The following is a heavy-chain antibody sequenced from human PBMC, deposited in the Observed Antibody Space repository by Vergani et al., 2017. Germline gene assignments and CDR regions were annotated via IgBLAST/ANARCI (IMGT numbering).Heavy chain of an antibody. J-gene: IGHJ4*02. CDR3: ARHASPNDFWSAEDRSFDY. V-gene: IGHV1-8*02. D-gene: IGHD3-3*01. CDR2: MNPNSGNT. Sequence: QVQLVQSGAEVKKPGASVKVSCKASGYTFTSYYMHWVRQATGQGLEWMGWMNPNSGNTGYAQKFQGRVTMTRNTSISTAYMELSSLRSEDTAVYYCARHASPNDFWSAEDRSFDYWGQGTLVTVSS. CDR1: GYTFTSYY.